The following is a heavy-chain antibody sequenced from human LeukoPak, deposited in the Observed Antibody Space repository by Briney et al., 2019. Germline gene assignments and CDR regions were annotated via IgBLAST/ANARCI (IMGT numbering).Heavy chain of an antibody. CDR2: IGVAANT. CDR1: GFTFSSYD. J-gene: IGHJ4*02. V-gene: IGHV3-13*01. D-gene: IGHD1-26*01. Sequence: PGGSLRLSCAASGFTFSSYDMHWVSQATGKGLEWVSAIGVAANTFYSGSVKGRFTISRENAKNSLYLLMTSLRAEDTAVYYCARQNTPHGNFDYWGQGILVTVSS. CDR3: ARQNTPHGNFDY.